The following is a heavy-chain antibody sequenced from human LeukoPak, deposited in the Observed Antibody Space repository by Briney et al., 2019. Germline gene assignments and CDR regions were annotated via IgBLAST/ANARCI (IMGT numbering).Heavy chain of an antibody. CDR2: INPNSGGT. CDR3: ARGTWVNYYDSSGYLRGAFDI. CDR1: GYTFTGYY. V-gene: IGHV1-2*02. Sequence: ASVKVSCKASGYTFTGYYMHWVRQAPGQGLEWMGWINPNSGGTNYAQKFQGRVTMTRDTSISTAYMELSRLRSDDTAVYYCARGTWVNYYDSSGYLRGAFDIWGQGTMVTVSS. D-gene: IGHD3-22*01. J-gene: IGHJ3*02.